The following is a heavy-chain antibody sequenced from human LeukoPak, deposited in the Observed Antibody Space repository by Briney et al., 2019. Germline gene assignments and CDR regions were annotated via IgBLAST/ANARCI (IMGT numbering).Heavy chain of an antibody. CDR1: GDSISSGGYY. Sequence: SETLSLTCTVSGDSISSGGYYWSWIRQHPGKGLEWIGFIFDGGNTYYNPSLKSRATISVDTSKNQLSLNLTSVTAADTAVYYCARDRKGWIQIDYWGQGTLVTVSS. CDR3: ARDRKGWIQIDY. V-gene: IGHV4-31*03. CDR2: IFDGGNT. J-gene: IGHJ4*02. D-gene: IGHD5-18*01.